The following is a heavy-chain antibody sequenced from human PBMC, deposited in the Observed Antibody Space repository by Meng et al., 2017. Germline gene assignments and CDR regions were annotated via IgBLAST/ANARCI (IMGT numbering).Heavy chain of an antibody. V-gene: IGHV3-20*04. D-gene: IGHD6-19*01. CDR3: ARAGLSSGGSRELDY. Sequence: GESLKISCAASGFTFDDYGMSWVRQAPGKGLEWVSGINWNGGSTGYADSVKGRFTISRDNAKNYLYLQMNSLRDEDTALDYCARAGLSSGGSRELDYWGQGTLVTVSS. CDR1: GFTFDDYG. CDR2: INWNGGST. J-gene: IGHJ4*02.